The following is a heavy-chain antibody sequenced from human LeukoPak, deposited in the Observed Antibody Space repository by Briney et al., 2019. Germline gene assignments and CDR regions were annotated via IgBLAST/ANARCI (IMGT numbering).Heavy chain of an antibody. D-gene: IGHD3-10*01. Sequence: PSETLSLTCTVSGGSISNYYWTWLRQPPGKGLEWIGYIFHSGSTKYNPSLQSRATISVDTSKNRFSLKLSSVTAADTAVYYCARHSPTYYDFDYWGQGTLVTVSS. J-gene: IGHJ4*02. V-gene: IGHV4-59*08. CDR2: IFHSGST. CDR1: GGSISNYY. CDR3: ARHSPTYYDFDY.